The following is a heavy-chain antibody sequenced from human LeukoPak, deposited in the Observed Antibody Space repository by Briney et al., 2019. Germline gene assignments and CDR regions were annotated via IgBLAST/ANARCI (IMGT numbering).Heavy chain of an antibody. D-gene: IGHD3-10*01. CDR3: ARIRLGAGSYSVDH. CDR1: GFTFSDYG. Sequence: GRSLRLSCAASGFTFSDYGMHWVRQAPGKGLEWVAVIWYDGTNKNYVDSVKGRFTISRDNSKNTLYLQMNSLRAEDTAVYYCARIRLGAGSYSVDHCGQGTLVTVSS. J-gene: IGHJ4*02. V-gene: IGHV3-33*01. CDR2: IWYDGTNK.